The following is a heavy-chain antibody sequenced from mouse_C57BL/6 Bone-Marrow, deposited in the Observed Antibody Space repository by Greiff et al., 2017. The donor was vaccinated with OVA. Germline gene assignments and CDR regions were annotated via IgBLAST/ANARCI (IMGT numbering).Heavy chain of an antibody. D-gene: IGHD2-5*01. CDR1: GFNIKNTY. Sequence: EVKLVESVAELVRPGASVKLSCTASGFNIKNTYMHWVKQRPEQGLEWIGRIDPANGNTKYAPKFQGKATITADTSSNTAYLQLSSLTSEDTAIYYCARRRASKRWYFDVWGTGTTVTVSS. CDR3: ARRRASKRWYFDV. V-gene: IGHV14-3*01. J-gene: IGHJ1*03. CDR2: IDPANGNT.